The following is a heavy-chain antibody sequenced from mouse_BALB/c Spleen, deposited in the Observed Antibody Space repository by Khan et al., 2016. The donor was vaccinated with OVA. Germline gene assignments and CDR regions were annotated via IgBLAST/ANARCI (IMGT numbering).Heavy chain of an antibody. D-gene: IGHD2-2*01. CDR2: IYWDDDK. CDR1: GFSLSSSGMG. J-gene: IGHJ4*01. Sequence: QVTLKESGPGILQPSQTLSLTCSFSGFSLSSSGMGVSWIRQPSGKGLEWLAHIYWDDDKRYNPSLKSRLTIYKDTSSNQVFLQITSVDTADTGTYYCARTEWLLDFSMDYWGQGTSVTVSS. V-gene: IGHV8-12*01. CDR3: ARTEWLLDFSMDY.